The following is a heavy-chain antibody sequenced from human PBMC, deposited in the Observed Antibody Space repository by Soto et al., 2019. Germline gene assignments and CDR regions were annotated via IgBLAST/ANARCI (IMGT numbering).Heavy chain of an antibody. J-gene: IGHJ5*02. Sequence: PSETLSLTCAVYGGSFSGYYWSWIRQPPGKGLEWIGEINHSGSTNYNPSLKSRVTISVDTSKNQFSLKLSSVTAADTAVYYCARASYSSGSRWFDPWGQGTLVTVSS. CDR2: INHSGST. D-gene: IGHD6-19*01. CDR3: ARASYSSGSRWFDP. V-gene: IGHV4-34*01. CDR1: GGSFSGYY.